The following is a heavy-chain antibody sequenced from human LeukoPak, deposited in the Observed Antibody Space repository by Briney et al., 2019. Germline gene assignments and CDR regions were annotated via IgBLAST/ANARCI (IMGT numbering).Heavy chain of an antibody. V-gene: IGHV3-23*01. J-gene: IGHJ6*02. CDR1: GFTFSSYA. D-gene: IGHD2-21*02. CDR3: AKDPASSEVVTVTPFRHNYYGMDV. Sequence: PGGSLRLSCAASGFTFSSYAMSWVRQAPGKGLEWVSAISGSGGSTYYADSVKGRFTISRDNSKNTLYLQMNSVRAEDTAVYYCAKDPASSEVVTVTPFRHNYYGMDVWGQGTTVTVSS. CDR2: ISGSGGST.